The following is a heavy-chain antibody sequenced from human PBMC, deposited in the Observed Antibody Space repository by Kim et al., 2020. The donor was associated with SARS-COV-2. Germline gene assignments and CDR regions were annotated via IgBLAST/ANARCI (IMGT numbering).Heavy chain of an antibody. CDR2: ISGGGTT. J-gene: IGHJ4*01. CDR3: ARLISSETNGNYFDF. CDR1: SGSVSSPSYY. V-gene: IGHV4-39*01. D-gene: IGHD1-1*01. Sequence: SETLSLTCTVSSGSVSSPSYYWVWVRQPPGKGLGWIGSISGGGTTYYTSFLKSRVTLSVDTSKNQFSLRLTSVTAADTAVYYCARLISSETNGNYFDFWG.